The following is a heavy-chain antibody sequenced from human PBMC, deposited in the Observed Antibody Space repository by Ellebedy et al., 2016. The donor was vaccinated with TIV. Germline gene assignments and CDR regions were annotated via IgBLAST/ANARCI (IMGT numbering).Heavy chain of an antibody. V-gene: IGHV1-69*13. CDR2: IIPIFGTA. CDR1: GGTFSSYA. D-gene: IGHD3-22*01. J-gene: IGHJ6*02. CDR3: ARGENYYDSSGYYYGMDV. Sequence: SVKVSCXASGGTFSSYAISWVRQAPGQGLEWMGGIIPIFGTANYAQKFQGRVTITADESTSTAYMELSSLRSEDTAVYYCARGENYYDSSGYYYGMDVWGQGTTVTVSS.